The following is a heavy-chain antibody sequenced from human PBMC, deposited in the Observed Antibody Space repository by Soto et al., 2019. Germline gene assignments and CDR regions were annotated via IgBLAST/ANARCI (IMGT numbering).Heavy chain of an antibody. CDR2: IYSGGST. CDR1: GFTVSSNY. Sequence: PGGSLRLSCAASGFTVSSNYMSWVRQAPGKGLEWVSVIYSGGSTYYAGSVKGRFTISRDNSKNTLYLQMNSLRAEDTAVYYCARDRYSGYDYYYFGMDVWGQGTTVTVSS. J-gene: IGHJ6*02. CDR3: ARDRYSGYDYYYFGMDV. D-gene: IGHD5-12*01. V-gene: IGHV3-53*01.